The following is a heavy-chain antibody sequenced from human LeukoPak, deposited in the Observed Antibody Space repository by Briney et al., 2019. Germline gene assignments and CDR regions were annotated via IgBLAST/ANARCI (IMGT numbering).Heavy chain of an antibody. CDR2: IYTSGST. CDR1: GDSIGSFY. Sequence: PSETLSLTCSVSGDSIGSFYWSWIRQPAAKGLEWIGRIYTSGSTNYNPSINSRVTMSIDTSKNQFSLNVTSVTAADTAVYYCARSFSVAGRVWFDPWGQGTLVTVSS. V-gene: IGHV4-4*07. D-gene: IGHD6-19*01. CDR3: ARSFSVAGRVWFDP. J-gene: IGHJ5*02.